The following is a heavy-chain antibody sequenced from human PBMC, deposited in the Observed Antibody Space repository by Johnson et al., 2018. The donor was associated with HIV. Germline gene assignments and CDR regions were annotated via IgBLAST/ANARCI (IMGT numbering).Heavy chain of an antibody. V-gene: IGHV3-66*01. CDR2: IYSDGGT. CDR3: ARDAPNFFHSSGVRDDAFDI. J-gene: IGHJ3*02. CDR1: GFTVSGNY. D-gene: IGHD3-22*01. Sequence: EMQLVESGGGLVQPGGSLRLSCVASGFTVSGNYMNWVRQAPGKGLEWVSVIYSDGGTYYADSVQGRFTLSRDNSQNTLYLQMNSLRAEDTAVYYCARDAPNFFHSSGVRDDAFDIWGPGTMVTVSS.